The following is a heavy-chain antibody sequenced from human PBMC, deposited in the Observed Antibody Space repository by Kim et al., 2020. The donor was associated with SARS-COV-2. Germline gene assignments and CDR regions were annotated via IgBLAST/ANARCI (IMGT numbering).Heavy chain of an antibody. D-gene: IGHD3-9*01. J-gene: IGHJ4*02. V-gene: IGHV3-23*01. CDR3: AKDGDYDILTGYYDYLDY. Sequence: GLLTISRNNSKNTLYLQMNSLRAEETAVYYCAKDGDYDILTGYYDYLDYWGQGTLVTVSS.